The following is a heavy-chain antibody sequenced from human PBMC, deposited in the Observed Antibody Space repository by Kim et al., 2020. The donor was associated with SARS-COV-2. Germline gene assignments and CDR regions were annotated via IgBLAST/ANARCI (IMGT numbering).Heavy chain of an antibody. CDR1: GFTFSSYE. CDR2: ISSSGSTI. J-gene: IGHJ4*02. V-gene: IGHV3-48*03. D-gene: IGHD4-4*01. CDR3: ARDDYSNYIHFDY. Sequence: GGSLRLSCAASGFTFSSYEMNWVRQAPGKGLEWVSYISSSGSTIYYADSVKGRFTISRDNAKNSLYLQMNSLRAEDTAVYYCARDDYSNYIHFDYWGQGTLVTVSS.